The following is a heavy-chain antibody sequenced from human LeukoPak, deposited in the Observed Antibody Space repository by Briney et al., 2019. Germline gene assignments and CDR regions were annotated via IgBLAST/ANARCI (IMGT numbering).Heavy chain of an antibody. CDR1: GYSFTSYW. CDR2: IYPGNSDT. V-gene: IGHV5-51*01. J-gene: IGHJ4*02. CDR3: ARHLYGSGSYKGDYFDY. D-gene: IGHD3-10*01. Sequence: GESLKISCKGSGYSFTSYWIGWVRQMPGKGLEWMGIIYPGNSDTRYSPSFQGQVTISADKSISTAYLQWSSLKASDTAMYYCARHLYGSGSYKGDYFDYWGQGTLVTVSS.